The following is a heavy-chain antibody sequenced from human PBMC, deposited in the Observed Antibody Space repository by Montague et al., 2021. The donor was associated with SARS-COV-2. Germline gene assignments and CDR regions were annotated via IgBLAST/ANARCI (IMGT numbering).Heavy chain of an antibody. V-gene: IGHV2-70*11. CDR1: GFSLSTSGMC. D-gene: IGHD4-17*01. J-gene: IGHJ6*02. Sequence: PALVKPTQTPTLTCTFSGFSLSTSGMCVSWIRQPPGKALEWLARIDWDDDKYYSTSLKTRLTISKDTSKNQVVLTMTNMDPEDTATYYCARTMTTVTTAYGLGDYYYGMDVWGQGTTVTVSS. CDR3: ARTMTTVTTAYGLGDYYYGMDV. CDR2: IDWDDDK.